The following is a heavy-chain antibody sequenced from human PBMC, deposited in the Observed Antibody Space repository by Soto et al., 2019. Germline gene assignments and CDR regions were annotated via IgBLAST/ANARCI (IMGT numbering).Heavy chain of an antibody. V-gene: IGHV3-21*04. D-gene: IGHD4-17*01. CDR3: VRSRWLYAIDY. J-gene: IGHJ4*01. CDR2: ISSSSSYI. Sequence: GGSLRLSCAASGFTFSSYSMNWVRQAPGKGLEWVSSISSSSSYIYYADSVKGRFTISRDNAKDSLSLQMNSLRAEDTAVYYCVRSRWLYAIDYWGHGILVTVSS. CDR1: GFTFSSYS.